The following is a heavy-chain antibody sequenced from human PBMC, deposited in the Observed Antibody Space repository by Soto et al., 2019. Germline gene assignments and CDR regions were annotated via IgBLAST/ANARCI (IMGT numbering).Heavy chain of an antibody. CDR2: ISGSGGST. CDR1: GFTFSSYA. CDR3: AKDRGQWLVPFDY. Sequence: GESLKISCAASGFTFSSYAMSWVRQAPGKGLEWVSAISGSGGSTYYADSVKGRFTISRDNSKNTLYLQMNSLRAEDTAVYYCAKDRGQWLVPFDYWGQGTLVTVSS. J-gene: IGHJ4*02. V-gene: IGHV3-23*01. D-gene: IGHD6-19*01.